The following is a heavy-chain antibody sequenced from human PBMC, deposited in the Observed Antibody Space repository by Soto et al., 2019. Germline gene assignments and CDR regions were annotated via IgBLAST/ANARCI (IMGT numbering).Heavy chain of an antibody. CDR3: AREIDDILTGYWFDP. D-gene: IGHD3-9*01. V-gene: IGHV3-11*06. CDR2: ISSSSSYT. J-gene: IGHJ5*02. Sequence: PGGSLRLSCAASGFTFSDYYMSWIRQAPGKGLEWVSYISSSSSYTNYADSVKGRFTISRDNAENSLYLQMNSLRAEDTAVYYCAREIDDILTGYWFDPWGQGTLVTVSS. CDR1: GFTFSDYY.